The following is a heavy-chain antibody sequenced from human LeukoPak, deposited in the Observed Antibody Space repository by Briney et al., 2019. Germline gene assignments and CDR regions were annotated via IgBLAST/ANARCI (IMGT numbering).Heavy chain of an antibody. CDR2: ISYDGSNK. CDR1: GFTFTTSN. D-gene: IGHD1-26*01. J-gene: IGHJ4*02. V-gene: IGHV3-30*18. CDR3: AKEGVSGSYFDY. Sequence: PGGSLRLSCGACGFTFTTSNMNWVRQAPGKGLEWVAVISYDGSNKYYADSVKGRFTISRDNSKNTLYLQMNSLRAEDTAVYYCAKEGVSGSYFDYWGQGTLVTVSS.